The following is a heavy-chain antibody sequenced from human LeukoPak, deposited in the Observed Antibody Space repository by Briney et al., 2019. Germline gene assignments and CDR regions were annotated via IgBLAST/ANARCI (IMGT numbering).Heavy chain of an antibody. CDR3: ARERVPSRYFDS. V-gene: IGHV3-74*01. CDR1: GFTFSSYW. J-gene: IGHJ4*02. CDR2: INGDGRNI. Sequence: TGGSLRLSCVASGFTFSSYWMHWVRQDPRKGLVWVSRINGDGRNINYADSVRGRFTISRDNAKNSVFLQMNSLRAEDTAVYYCARERVPSRYFDSWGQGTLVTVSS.